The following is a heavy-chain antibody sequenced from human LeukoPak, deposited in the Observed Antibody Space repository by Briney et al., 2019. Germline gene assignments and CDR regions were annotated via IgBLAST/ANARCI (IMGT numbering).Heavy chain of an antibody. J-gene: IGHJ4*02. D-gene: IGHD3-22*01. CDR2: INHSGST. Sequence: SETLSLTCAVYGGSFSGYYWSWIRQPPGKGLEWIGEINHSGSTNYNPSLKSRVTISVDTSKNQFSLKLSSVTAADTAVYYCARRSIAITMIVVIMGYYFDYWGQGTLVTVSS. CDR3: ARRSIAITMIVVIMGYYFDY. V-gene: IGHV4-34*01. CDR1: GGSFSGYY.